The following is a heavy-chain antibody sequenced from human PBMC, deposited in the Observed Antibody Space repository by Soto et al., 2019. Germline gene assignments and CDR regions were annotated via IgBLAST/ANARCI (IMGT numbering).Heavy chain of an antibody. V-gene: IGHV3-23*01. CDR2: ISGSGGST. D-gene: IGHD3-9*01. CDR1: GFTFSSYA. J-gene: IGHJ6*03. CDR3: AKVSRWNNDILTGPTEALDV. Sequence: GGSLRLSCAASGFTFSSYAMSWVRQAPGEGLEWVSAISGSGGSTYYADSVRGRFTISRDNSKNTLYLQMNSLRAEDTAVYYSAKVSRWNNDILTGPTEALDVRGNGT.